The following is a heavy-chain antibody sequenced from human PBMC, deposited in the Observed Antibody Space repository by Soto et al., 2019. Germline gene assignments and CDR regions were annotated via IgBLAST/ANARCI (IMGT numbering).Heavy chain of an antibody. D-gene: IGHD3-22*01. CDR1: GFTFANYA. CDR2: ISGSGAST. CDR3: AKVGHPSFYDTSGYLPFDY. Sequence: PGGSLRLSCAASGFTFANYAMSWVRQAPGAGLEWVSSISGSGASTYYADSVKGRFSISRDNSKNTLYLQMNSLRAEDTAVYYCAKVGHPSFYDTSGYLPFDYWGPGTLVTVSS. J-gene: IGHJ4*02. V-gene: IGHV3-23*01.